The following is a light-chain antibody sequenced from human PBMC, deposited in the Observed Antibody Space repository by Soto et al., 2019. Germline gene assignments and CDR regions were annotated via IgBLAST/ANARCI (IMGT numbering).Light chain of an antibody. CDR3: QSYDSTLSARYV. Sequence: QSVLTQPPSVSGAPGQRVTISCTGSSSNIGAGYDLHWYQQRPGTAPKLLIFGNNTRPSGVPDRFAGSKSGTSASLAITGLQAEDEGDYYCQSYDSTLSARYVFGSGTKLTVL. J-gene: IGLJ1*01. CDR1: SSNIGAGYD. V-gene: IGLV1-40*01. CDR2: GNN.